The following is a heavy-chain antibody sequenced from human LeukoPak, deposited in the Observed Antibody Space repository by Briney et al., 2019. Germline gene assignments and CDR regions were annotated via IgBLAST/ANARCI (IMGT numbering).Heavy chain of an antibody. J-gene: IGHJ4*02. CDR3: AKDGLGGYGSSWYFDN. D-gene: IGHD6-13*01. Sequence: GGSLRLSCAASGFIFSNYAMSWVRQAPGKGLEWVSTISGSGDGTYYADSVKGRFTISRDNSKNTLYLQMNTLRAEDTAVYYCAKDGLGGYGSSWYFDNWGQGALVTVSS. V-gene: IGHV3-23*01. CDR1: GFIFSNYA. CDR2: ISGSGDGT.